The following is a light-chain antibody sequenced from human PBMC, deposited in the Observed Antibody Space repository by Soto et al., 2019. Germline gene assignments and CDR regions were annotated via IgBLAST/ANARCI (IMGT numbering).Light chain of an antibody. V-gene: IGLV1-44*01. CDR1: SSNIGSNS. J-gene: IGLJ3*02. CDR2: NNN. Sequence: QSVLTQPPSESGTPGQRVTISCSGSSSNIGSNSVTWFQQLPGTAPNLLISNNNQRPSGVPDRFSGSKSGTSASLAINGLQSEDEADYFCAAWDASLNAWVFGGGTKLTV. CDR3: AAWDASLNAWV.